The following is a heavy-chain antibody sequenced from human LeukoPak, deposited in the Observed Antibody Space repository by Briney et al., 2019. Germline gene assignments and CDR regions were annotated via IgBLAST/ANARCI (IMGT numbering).Heavy chain of an antibody. Sequence: SETLSLTCIVSGSISSYYWTWIRPPPGKGLAWIGHSYFTGNPNYNPSLKSRVTISVDPPKNQFSLQLTSVTAADTAVYYCARDREMATITGYYYYYMDVWGKGTTVTVSS. CDR1: GSISSYY. D-gene: IGHD5-24*01. CDR2: SYFTGNP. CDR3: ARDREMATITGYYYYYMDV. J-gene: IGHJ6*03. V-gene: IGHV4-59*12.